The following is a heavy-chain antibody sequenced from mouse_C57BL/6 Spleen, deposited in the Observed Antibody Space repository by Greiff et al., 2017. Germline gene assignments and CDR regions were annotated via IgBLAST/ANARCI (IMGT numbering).Heavy chain of an antibody. CDR1: GFSLTSYG. CDR3: ARGSPLDY. V-gene: IGHV2-2*01. CDR2: IWSGGST. Sequence: VKLVESGPGLVQPSQSLSITCTVSGFSLTSYGVHWVRQSPGKGLEWLGVIWSGGSTAYNAAFISRLCISKNNSKRQICFTMNGLQADYTAIYYCARGSPLDYWGQGTTLTVSS. J-gene: IGHJ2*01.